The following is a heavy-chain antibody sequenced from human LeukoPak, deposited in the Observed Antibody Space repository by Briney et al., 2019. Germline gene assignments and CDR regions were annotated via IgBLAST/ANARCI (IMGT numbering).Heavy chain of an antibody. CDR3: ARDDIAVAGRVVDY. J-gene: IGHJ4*02. CDR2: ISKSSTYI. CDR1: GFTFSSYS. V-gene: IGHV3-21*06. D-gene: IGHD6-19*01. Sequence: GGSLRLSCAASGFTFSSYSMNWVRRAPGKGLEGVTSISKSSTYIYYADSVKGRFTISRDNAKNSLYLQMNSLRAEDTAVYYCARDDIAVAGRVVDYWGQGTQVTVSS.